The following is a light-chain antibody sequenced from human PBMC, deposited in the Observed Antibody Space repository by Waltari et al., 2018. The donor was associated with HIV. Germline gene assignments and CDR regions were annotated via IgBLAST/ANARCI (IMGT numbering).Light chain of an antibody. CDR1: QGINSA. V-gene: IGKV1-13*02. CDR3: QQFHSYPVT. CDR2: DVS. J-gene: IGKJ5*01. Sequence: AIPLTQSPSSLSASVRDRVTITCRASQGINSALAWYQQKPGQPPKLLIYDVSTLQTAVPSRFSGSGSGTDYTLTISSLQSEDFATYFCQQFHSYPVTFGQGTRLEIK.